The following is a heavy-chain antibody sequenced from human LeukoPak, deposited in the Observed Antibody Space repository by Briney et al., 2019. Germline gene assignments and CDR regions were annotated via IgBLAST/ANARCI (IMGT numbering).Heavy chain of an antibody. CDR2: NSAYNGNT. CDR1: GYTFTSYG. CDR3: AREGIAAAVSQPNYFDY. D-gene: IGHD6-13*01. V-gene: IGHV1-18*01. Sequence: GASVKVSCKASGYTFTSYGISWVRQAPGQGFEWMGWNSAYNGNTKYAQNLQGRVTMTTDTSTSTAYMELRSLRSDDTAVYYCAREGIAAAVSQPNYFDYWGQGTLVTVSS. J-gene: IGHJ4*02.